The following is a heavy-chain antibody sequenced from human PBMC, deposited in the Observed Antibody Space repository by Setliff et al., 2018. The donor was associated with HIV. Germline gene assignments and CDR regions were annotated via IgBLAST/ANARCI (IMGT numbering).Heavy chain of an antibody. CDR1: GGTFSSYA. CDR3: ARDRRYFDIDFYHDY. CDR2: IIPIFGTA. J-gene: IGHJ4*03. V-gene: IGHV1-69*05. Sequence: GASVKVSCKASGGTFSSYAISWVRQAPGQGLEWMGGIIPIFGTANYAQKFQGRVTITTDESTSTAYMELSSLRSEDTAVYYCARDRRYFDIDFYHDYWGQGTMVTVSS. D-gene: IGHD1-26*01.